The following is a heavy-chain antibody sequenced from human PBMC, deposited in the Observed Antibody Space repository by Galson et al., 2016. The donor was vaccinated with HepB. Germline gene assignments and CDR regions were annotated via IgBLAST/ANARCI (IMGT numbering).Heavy chain of an antibody. Sequence: SLRLSCAASGFSFGSFAMSWVRQAPGRGLEWIASISGSADHTYYADSVKGRFTISRDTYNTVYLQMNSLRAEHTAIYYCARLTLPGICCYFYYWGQGTLVTVS. CDR1: GFSFGSFA. CDR2: ISGSADHT. CDR3: ARLTLPGICCYFYY. V-gene: IGHV3-23*01. J-gene: IGHJ4*02. D-gene: IGHD3-9*01.